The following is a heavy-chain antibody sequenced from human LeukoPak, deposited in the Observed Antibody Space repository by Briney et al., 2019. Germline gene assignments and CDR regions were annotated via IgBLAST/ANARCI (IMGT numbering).Heavy chain of an antibody. CDR1: GFTFSSYW. J-gene: IGHJ4*02. D-gene: IGHD5-24*01. V-gene: IGHV3-7*01. CDR3: ARGRRWLQLGYFDY. CDR2: INEDGSKK. Sequence: GGSLRLSCAASGFTFSSYWMSWVRQAPGKGLEWVANINEDGSKKYYVDSVKGRLTISRDNAEKSLYLHMDSLRGEDTAVYYCARGRRWLQLGYFDYWGQGTLVTVSS.